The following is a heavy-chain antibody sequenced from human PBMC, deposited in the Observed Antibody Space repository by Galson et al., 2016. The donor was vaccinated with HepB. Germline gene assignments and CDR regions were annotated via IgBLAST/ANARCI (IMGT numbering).Heavy chain of an antibody. J-gene: IGHJ2*01. CDR3: ARNVLRCLGWPGYWYFAL. Sequence: SETLSLTCTVSGGSISSFSSSFYSWGWIRQSPGKGLEWIGSIYYTGRTYYNPSLKSRLTISVETSKNQFSMKLSYVTAADTAVYYCARNVLRCLGWPGYWYFALWGRGTLVTVSS. CDR2: IYYTGRT. D-gene: IGHD3-3*01. V-gene: IGHV4-39*01. CDR1: GGSISSFSSSFYS.